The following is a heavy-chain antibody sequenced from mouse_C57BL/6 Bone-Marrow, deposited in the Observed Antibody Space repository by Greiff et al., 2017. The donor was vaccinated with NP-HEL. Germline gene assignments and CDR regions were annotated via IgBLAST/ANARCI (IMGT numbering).Heavy chain of an antibody. Sequence: VQLQQSGAELVRPGASVTLSCKASGYTFTDYEMHWVKQTPVHGLEWIGAIDPETGGTAYNQKFKGKAILTADKSSSTAYMELRSLTSEDSAVYYSTRSGLTGNWFAYWGQGTLVTVSA. J-gene: IGHJ3*01. V-gene: IGHV1-15*01. D-gene: IGHD4-1*01. CDR3: TRSGLTGNWFAY. CDR1: GYTFTDYE. CDR2: IDPETGGT.